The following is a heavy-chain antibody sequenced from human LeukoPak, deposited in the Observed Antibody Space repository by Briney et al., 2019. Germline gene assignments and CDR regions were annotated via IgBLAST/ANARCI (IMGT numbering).Heavy chain of an antibody. Sequence: PGGSLRLSCAASGFTFSNAWMSWVRQAPGKGLEWVGRIKSKTDGGTTDYAAPVKGRSTISRDDSKNTLYLQMNSLKTEDTAVYYCTTDYYDSSGYYGYFDYWGQGTLVTVSS. J-gene: IGHJ4*02. CDR3: TTDYYDSSGYYGYFDY. CDR2: IKSKTDGGTT. D-gene: IGHD3-22*01. V-gene: IGHV3-15*01. CDR1: GFTFSNAW.